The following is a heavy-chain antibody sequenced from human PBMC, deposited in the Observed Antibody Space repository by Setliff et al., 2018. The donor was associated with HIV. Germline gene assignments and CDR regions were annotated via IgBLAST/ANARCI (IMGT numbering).Heavy chain of an antibody. CDR3: ARDRQIAAAGRSNYYYMDV. J-gene: IGHJ6*03. Sequence: PGGSLRLSCAASGFTVSSNFMTWVRQAPGKGLEWVSVINNSGTTKYADSVKGRFTISRDNSKNTVFLQMNSLRADDTAVYSCARDRQIAAAGRSNYYYMDVWGKGTTVTVSS. V-gene: IGHV3-53*01. D-gene: IGHD6-13*01. CDR1: GFTVSSNF. CDR2: INNSGTT.